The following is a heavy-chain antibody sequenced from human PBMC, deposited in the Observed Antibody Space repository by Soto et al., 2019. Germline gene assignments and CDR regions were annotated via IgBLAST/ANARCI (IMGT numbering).Heavy chain of an antibody. Sequence: QVQLQESGPGLVKPSETLSLTCTVSGGSISDYYWSWFRQAPGKGLDWIGYVYYSGSTNYNPSLHSRVTMSVDTSKNQFSLKLSSVTAADTAVYYCARQAIYWGQGTLVTVCS. J-gene: IGHJ4*02. CDR2: VYYSGST. CDR3: ARQAIY. CDR1: GGSISDYY. V-gene: IGHV4-59*08.